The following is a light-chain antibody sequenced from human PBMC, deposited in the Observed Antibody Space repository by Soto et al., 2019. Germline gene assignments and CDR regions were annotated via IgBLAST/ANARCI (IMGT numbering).Light chain of an antibody. CDR3: AAWDDSLNGVV. Sequence: QAVVTQPPSASGTPGQRVTISCSGSSSNIGSDPVNWYQQLPRTAPKLLIYSNNQRPSGVPDRFSGSKSGTSASLAISGLQSEDEADYYCAAWDDSLNGVVFGGGTKLTVL. CDR1: SSNIGSDP. V-gene: IGLV1-44*01. J-gene: IGLJ2*01. CDR2: SNN.